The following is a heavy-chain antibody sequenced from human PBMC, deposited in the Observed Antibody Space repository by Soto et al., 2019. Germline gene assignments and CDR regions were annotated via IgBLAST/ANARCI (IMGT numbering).Heavy chain of an antibody. D-gene: IGHD2-15*01. CDR3: ASFDCSGGSCYRRFDY. CDR1: GFTFSDYY. CDR2: ISSSSSYT. V-gene: IGHV3-11*03. Sequence: GGSLRLSCAASGFTFSDYYMSWIRQAPGKGLEWVSYISSSSSYTNYADSVKGRFTISRDNAKNSLYLQMNSLRAEDTAVYYCASFDCSGGSCYRRFDYWGQGTLVTVSS. J-gene: IGHJ4*02.